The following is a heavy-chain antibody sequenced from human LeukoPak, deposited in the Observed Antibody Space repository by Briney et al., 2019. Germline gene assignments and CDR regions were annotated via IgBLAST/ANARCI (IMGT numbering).Heavy chain of an antibody. CDR2: INHSGST. CDR1: GGSFSGYY. D-gene: IGHD2-15*01. Sequence: PSETLSLTCAVYGGSFSGYYWSWIRQPPGKGLEWIGGINHSGSTNYNPSLKSRVTISVDTSKNQFSLKLSSVTAADTAVYYCARAGYCSGGSCYSGAKWFDPWGQGTLVTVSS. V-gene: IGHV4-34*01. J-gene: IGHJ5*02. CDR3: ARAGYCSGGSCYSGAKWFDP.